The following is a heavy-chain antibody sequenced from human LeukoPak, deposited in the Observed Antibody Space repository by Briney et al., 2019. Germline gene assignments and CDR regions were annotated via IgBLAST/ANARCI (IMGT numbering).Heavy chain of an antibody. CDR2: LSGTGRYI. Sequence: PGGSLRLSCAASGFTFSSYTMNWVRQAPGKGLEWVSSLSGTGRYIYYADLMKGRFTISRDNAKNSLYLQMNNLRAEDTAVYYCARSLRDAFDIWGQGTMVTVSS. V-gene: IGHV3-21*06. J-gene: IGHJ3*02. CDR3: ARSLRDAFDI. CDR1: GFTFSSYT.